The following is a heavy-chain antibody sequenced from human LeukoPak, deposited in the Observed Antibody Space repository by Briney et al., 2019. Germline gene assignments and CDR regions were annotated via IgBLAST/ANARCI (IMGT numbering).Heavy chain of an antibody. CDR3: GRAKEDYSGYGTYEQYYYFYMDV. J-gene: IGHJ6*03. D-gene: IGHD5-12*01. V-gene: IGHV3-48*04. CDR1: GFSFNTYG. Sequence: GGSLRLSCAASGFSFNTYGMHWVRQAPGKGLEWVSYISNSGSTIYYADSVKGRFTISRDNAKNSLYLHMNSLRAEDTAVYYCGRAKEDYSGYGTYEQYYYFYMDVWGKGTTVTVSS. CDR2: ISNSGSTI.